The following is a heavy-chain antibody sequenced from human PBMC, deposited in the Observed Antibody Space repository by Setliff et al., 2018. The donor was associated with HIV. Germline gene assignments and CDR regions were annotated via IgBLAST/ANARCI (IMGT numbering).Heavy chain of an antibody. CDR2: IYYSGST. D-gene: IGHD3-16*02. CDR1: GGSISSGGYY. Sequence: SETLSLTCTVSGGSISSGGYYWSWIRQHPGKGLEWIGYIYYSGSTYYNPSLKSRVTISVDTSKNQFSLKLSSVTAADTAVYYCARAAPYYDYVWGSYRHFDYWGQVTLVTVSS. J-gene: IGHJ4*02. CDR3: ARAAPYYDYVWGSYRHFDY. V-gene: IGHV4-31*03.